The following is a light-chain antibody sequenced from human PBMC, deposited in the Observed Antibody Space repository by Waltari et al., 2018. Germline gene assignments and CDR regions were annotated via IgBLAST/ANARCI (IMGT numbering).Light chain of an antibody. CDR3: QAWGTGIGV. Sequence: QLVLTQSPSASASLGASVKLTCTVSSGHTRYAIAGHQQQPEKGPRYLMKVNSDGSHIKGDGIPDRFSGSSSGAERYLTISSLQSEDEADYYCQAWGTGIGVFGGGTKLSVL. CDR2: VNSDGSH. J-gene: IGLJ3*02. V-gene: IGLV4-69*01. CDR1: SGHTRYA.